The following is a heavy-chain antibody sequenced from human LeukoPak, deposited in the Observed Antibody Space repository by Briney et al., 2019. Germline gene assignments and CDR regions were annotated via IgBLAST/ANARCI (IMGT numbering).Heavy chain of an antibody. CDR3: ARDQGVTMVRGVI. V-gene: IGHV1-2*02. CDR2: INPNSGGT. J-gene: IGHJ4*02. Sequence: GASVKVSCKASGYTFTGYYMHWVRQAPGQGLEWMGWINPNSGGTNYAQKFQGRVTMTRDTSISTAYMELSRLRSDDTAVYYCARDQGVTMVRGVIWGQGTLVTVSS. D-gene: IGHD3-10*01. CDR1: GYTFTGYY.